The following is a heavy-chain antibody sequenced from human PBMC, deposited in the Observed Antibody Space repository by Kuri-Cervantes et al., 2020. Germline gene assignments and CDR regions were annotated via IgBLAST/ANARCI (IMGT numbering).Heavy chain of an antibody. J-gene: IGHJ6*02. V-gene: IGHV3-7*01. CDR3: ARDMTHPMATIMAYYYYGLDV. CDR2: IKQDGSEK. D-gene: IGHD5-24*01. CDR1: GFTFSSYW. Sequence: GGSLRLSCAASGFTFSSYWMSWVRQAPGKGLEWVANIKQDGSEKYYVDSVKGRFTISRDNAKNSLYLQMSSLRAEDTAVYYCARDMTHPMATIMAYYYYGLDVWGQGTTVTVSS.